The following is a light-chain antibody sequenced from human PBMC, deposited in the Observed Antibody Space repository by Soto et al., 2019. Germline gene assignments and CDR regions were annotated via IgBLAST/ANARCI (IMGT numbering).Light chain of an antibody. V-gene: IGLV1-44*01. CDR3: AAWDDSLNGWV. CDR1: SSNIGSNT. Sequence: QSVLTQPPSASGTPGQRVTISCSGSSSNIGSNTVNWYQQLPGTAPKLLIYSYDQRPSGVPHRFSGSKSGTSASLAISGLQSEDEADYFCAAWDDSLNGWVFGGGTQLTVL. CDR2: SYD. J-gene: IGLJ3*02.